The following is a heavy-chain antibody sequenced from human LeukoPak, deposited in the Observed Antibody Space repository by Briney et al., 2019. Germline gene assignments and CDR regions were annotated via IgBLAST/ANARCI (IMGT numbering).Heavy chain of an antibody. CDR1: GFPFSSYS. D-gene: IGHD2-2*01. CDR2: ISSSSSYI. Sequence: GGSLRLSCAASGFPFSSYSMNWVRQAPGKGLEWVSSISSSSSYIYYADSVKGRFTISRDNAKNSLYLQMNSLRAEDTAVYYCAREGGIVVVPGAPDYWGQGTLVTVSS. V-gene: IGHV3-21*01. J-gene: IGHJ4*02. CDR3: AREGGIVVVPGAPDY.